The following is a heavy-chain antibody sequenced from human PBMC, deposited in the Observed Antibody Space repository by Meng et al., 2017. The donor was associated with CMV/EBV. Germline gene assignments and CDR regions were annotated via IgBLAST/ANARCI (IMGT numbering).Heavy chain of an antibody. CDR1: GFSLSTSGVG. J-gene: IGHJ4*02. CDR2: IYWDDDK. D-gene: IGHD5-18*01. Sequence: QISLQESGPRLVKPNQTLTLTCTFSGFSLSTSGVGVGWIRQPPGKALEWLALIYWDDDKRYSPSLKSRLTITKDTSKNQVVLTMTNMDPVDTATYYCAHLDTAKLHFDYWGQGTLVTSPQ. V-gene: IGHV2-5*02. CDR3: AHLDTAKLHFDY.